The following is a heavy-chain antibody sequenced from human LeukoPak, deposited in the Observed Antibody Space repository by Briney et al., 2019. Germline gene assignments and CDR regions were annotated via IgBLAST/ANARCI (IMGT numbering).Heavy chain of an antibody. CDR3: ARRLGGTSTGFDY. CDR1: GGSISSYY. Sequence: PSETLSLTCTVSGGSISSYYWSWIRQPPGKXLEWIGSIHYSGSTTYNPSLKGRVTISVDTSKNQFSLKLSSVTAADTAVYYCARRLGGTSTGFDYWGQGTLVTVSS. CDR2: IHYSGST. V-gene: IGHV4-59*08. D-gene: IGHD2-2*01. J-gene: IGHJ4*02.